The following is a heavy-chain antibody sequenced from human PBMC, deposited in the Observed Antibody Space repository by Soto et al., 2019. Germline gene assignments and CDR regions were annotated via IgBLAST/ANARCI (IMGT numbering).Heavy chain of an antibody. J-gene: IGHJ2*01. CDR3: AREGYDSSSYYGGGYWYFDL. CDR1: GYTFTSYA. D-gene: IGHD3-22*01. Sequence: QVQLVQSGAEEKKPGASVKVSCKASGYTFTSYAMHWVRQAPGQRLEWMGWINAGNGNTKYSQKFQGRVTITRDTSASTAYMELSSLRFEDTAVYYCAREGYDSSSYYGGGYWYFDLWGRGTLVTVSS. V-gene: IGHV1-3*05. CDR2: INAGNGNT.